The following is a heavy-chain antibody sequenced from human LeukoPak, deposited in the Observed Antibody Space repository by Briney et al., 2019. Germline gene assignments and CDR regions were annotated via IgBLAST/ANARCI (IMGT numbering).Heavy chain of an antibody. D-gene: IGHD3-10*01. CDR2: ISSSGGTI. Sequence: GGSLRLSCAASGFTFSDYYMSWIRQAPGKGLEWVSYISSSGGTIYYADSVKGRFTISRDNAKNSLYLQMNSLRAEDTAVYYCATHYGSGSLLCFDYWGQGTLVTVSS. CDR1: GFTFSDYY. V-gene: IGHV3-11*04. J-gene: IGHJ4*02. CDR3: ATHYGSGSLLCFDY.